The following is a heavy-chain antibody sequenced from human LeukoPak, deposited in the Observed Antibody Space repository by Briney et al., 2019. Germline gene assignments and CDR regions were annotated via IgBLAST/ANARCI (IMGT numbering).Heavy chain of an antibody. J-gene: IGHJ4*02. D-gene: IGHD5-18*01. CDR2: IYYSGST. CDR3: AAPRGYSYGFDY. V-gene: IGHV4-59*12. Sequence: SETLSLTCTVSGGSISSYYWSWIRQPPGKGLEWIGYIYYSGSTNYNPSLKSRVTISVDTSKNQFSLKLSSVTAADTAVYYCAAPRGYSYGFDYWGQGTLVTVSS. CDR1: GGSISSYY.